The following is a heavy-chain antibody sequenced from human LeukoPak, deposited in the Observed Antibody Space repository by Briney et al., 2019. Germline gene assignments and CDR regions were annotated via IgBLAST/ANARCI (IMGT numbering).Heavy chain of an antibody. D-gene: IGHD3-10*01. J-gene: IGHJ6*02. CDR3: ARGIGYGSGSYYYYYGMDV. CDR1: GFTFSSYW. CDR2: IKQDGSEK. Sequence: GGSLRLSCAASGFTFSSYWMSWVRQAPGKGLEWVANIKQDGSEKYYVDSVKGRFTISRDNAKNSLYLQMNSLRAEDTAVYYCARGIGYGSGSYYYYYGMDVWGQGTTVTVSS. V-gene: IGHV3-7*01.